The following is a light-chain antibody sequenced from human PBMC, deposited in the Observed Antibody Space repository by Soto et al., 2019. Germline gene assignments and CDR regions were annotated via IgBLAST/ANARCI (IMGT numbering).Light chain of an antibody. J-gene: IGKJ2*01. Sequence: EIVLTQSPGTLSLSPGERATLSCRASQSVYTNYLAWYQQKPGQAPRLLIYGASRRATGIPDRFSGSGSGTDFTLTISRLEPEDFAVYYCQRYGSSPPVYTFGQGTKLEIK. CDR3: QRYGSSPPVYT. CDR1: QSVYTNY. CDR2: GAS. V-gene: IGKV3-20*01.